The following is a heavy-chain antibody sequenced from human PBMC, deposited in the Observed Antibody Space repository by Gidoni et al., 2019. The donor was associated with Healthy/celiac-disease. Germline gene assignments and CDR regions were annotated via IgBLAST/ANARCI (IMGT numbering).Heavy chain of an antibody. V-gene: IGHV3-11*01. D-gene: IGHD2-2*01. CDR1: GFTFSDYY. J-gene: IGHJ6*02. CDR2: ISSSGSTI. CDR3: ARDKVFEYQLLPDGTGRSAGMDV. Sequence: QVQLVESGGGLVKPGGSLRLSCAASGFTFSDYYMSWIRQAPGKGLEWVSYISSSGSTIYYADSVKGRFTISRDNAKNSLYLQMNSLRAEDTAVYYCARDKVFEYQLLPDGTGRSAGMDVWGQGTTVTVSS.